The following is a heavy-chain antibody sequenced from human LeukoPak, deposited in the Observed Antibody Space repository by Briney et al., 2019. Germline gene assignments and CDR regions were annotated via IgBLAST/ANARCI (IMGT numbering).Heavy chain of an antibody. CDR3: AGGIAAAGTGWFDP. CDR1: GDSISSRSYC. J-gene: IGHJ5*02. D-gene: IGHD6-13*01. CDR2: IYYSGST. V-gene: IGHV4-39*01. Sequence: IPSETLSLTCTVSGDSISSRSYCWGGIRQPPGKGLEWIVSIYYSGSTYDNPPLKSRVTISVDTSKNQFSLKLSSVTAADTAVYYCAGGIAAAGTGWFDPWGQGTLVTVSS.